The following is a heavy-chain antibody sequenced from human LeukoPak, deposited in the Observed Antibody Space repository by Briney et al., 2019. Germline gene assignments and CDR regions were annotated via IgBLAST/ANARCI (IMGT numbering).Heavy chain of an antibody. D-gene: IGHD3-10*01. CDR3: AKDNSGTYFDY. CDR2: ISGSAGST. Sequence: GGSLRLSCAASGFTSSSYAMSWVRQAPGKGLEWVSAISGSAGSTYYADSVKGRFTISRDNSKNTLYLQMNSLRAEDTAVYYCAKDNSGTYFDYWGQGTLVTVSS. J-gene: IGHJ4*02. V-gene: IGHV3-23*01. CDR1: GFTSSSYA.